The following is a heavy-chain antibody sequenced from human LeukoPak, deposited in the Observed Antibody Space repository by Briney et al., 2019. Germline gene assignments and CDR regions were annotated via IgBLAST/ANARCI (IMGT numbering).Heavy chain of an antibody. CDR3: ARDYKIAVAGPLGY. J-gene: IGHJ4*02. CDR2: VSSSSSYI. D-gene: IGHD6-19*01. V-gene: IGHV3-21*01. Sequence: GGSLRLSCAASGFTFSSYSMNWVRQAPGKGLEWVSSVSSSSSYIYYADSVKGRFTISRDNAKNSLYLQMNSLRAEDTAVYYCARDYKIAVAGPLGYWGQGTLVTVSS. CDR1: GFTFSSYS.